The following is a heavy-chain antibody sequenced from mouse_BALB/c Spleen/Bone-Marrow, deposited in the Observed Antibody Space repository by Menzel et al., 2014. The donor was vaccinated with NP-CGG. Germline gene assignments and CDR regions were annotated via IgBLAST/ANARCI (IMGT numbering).Heavy chain of an antibody. Sequence: VQVVESGAELVKPGAPVKLSCKASGYTFXSYYMYWVKQRPGQGLEWIGEINPSNGGTNFNEKFKSKATLTVDKSSSTAYMQLSSLTSEDSAVYYCTREGDSPFAYWGQGTLVTVSA. V-gene: IGHV1S81*02. CDR3: TREGDSPFAY. D-gene: IGHD2-13*01. J-gene: IGHJ3*01. CDR2: INPSNGGT. CDR1: GYTFXSYY.